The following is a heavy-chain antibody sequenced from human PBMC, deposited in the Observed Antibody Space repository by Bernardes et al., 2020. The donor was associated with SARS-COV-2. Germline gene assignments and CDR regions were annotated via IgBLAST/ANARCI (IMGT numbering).Heavy chain of an antibody. J-gene: IGHJ6*02. CDR3: ARASGGSSTRLRYYGMDV. CDR1: GFTFSDYY. Sequence: GGSLRLSCAASGFTFSDYYMSWIRQAPGKGLEWVSYISSSGSTIYYADSVKGRFTISRDNAKNSLYLQMNSLRAEDTAVYYCARASGGSSTRLRYYGMDVWGQGTTVTVSS. CDR2: ISSSGSTI. D-gene: IGHD2-2*01. V-gene: IGHV3-11*01.